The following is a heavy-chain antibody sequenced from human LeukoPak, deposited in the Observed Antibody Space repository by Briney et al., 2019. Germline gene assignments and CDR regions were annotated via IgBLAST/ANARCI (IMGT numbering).Heavy chain of an antibody. CDR2: ISSNGGST. Sequence: GGSLRLFCAASGFTFSSYAMHWVRQAPGKGLEYVSAISSNGGSTYYANSVKGRFTISRDNSKNTLYLQMGSLRAEDMAVYYCARPYYYDSSAAGYWGQGTLVTVSS. CDR3: ARPYYYDSSAAGY. J-gene: IGHJ4*02. CDR1: GFTFSSYA. D-gene: IGHD3-22*01. V-gene: IGHV3-64*01.